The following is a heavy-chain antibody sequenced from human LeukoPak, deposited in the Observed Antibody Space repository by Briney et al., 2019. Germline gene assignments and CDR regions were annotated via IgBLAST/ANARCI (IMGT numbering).Heavy chain of an antibody. CDR3: ARVDSSGDYFDY. V-gene: IGHV3-11*01. D-gene: IGHD4-17*01. CDR1: GFTFSDYY. CDR2: ISSSGNSI. J-gene: IGHJ4*02. Sequence: PGGSLRLSCAASGFTFSDYYMSWIRQAPGKGLEWVSYISSSGNSISYADSVKGRFTISRDNAKNSLYLQMNSLRAEDTAVYYCARVDSSGDYFDYWGQGTLVTVSS.